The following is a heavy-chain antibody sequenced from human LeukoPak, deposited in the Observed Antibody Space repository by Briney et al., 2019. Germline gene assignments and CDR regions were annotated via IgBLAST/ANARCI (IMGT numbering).Heavy chain of an antibody. V-gene: IGHV3-15*01. Sequence: AGGSLRLSCAASGFIFIDACMSWVRQAPGRGLEWVGRLCGQVDGGPEDYATSVKGRFTILRDDSNNTLHLQMSSLQIEDTAVYYCTSEGYGGYFEYWGQGILVTVSS. J-gene: IGHJ4*02. D-gene: IGHD6-13*01. CDR3: TSEGYGGYFEY. CDR1: GFIFIDAC. CDR2: LCGQVDGGPE.